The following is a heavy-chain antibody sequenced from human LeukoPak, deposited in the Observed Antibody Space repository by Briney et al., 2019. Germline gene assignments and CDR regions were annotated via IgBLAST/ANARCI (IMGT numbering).Heavy chain of an antibody. V-gene: IGHV4-59*01. J-gene: IGHJ4*02. CDR2: IYYSGST. CDR1: GGSISSYY. Sequence: PSETLSLTCTVSGGSISSYYWSWIRQPPGKGLEWIGYIYYSGSTNYTPSLKSRVTISVDTSKNHFSLRLSSVTAADTAVYYCARGDDYNVGYFDYWGQGTLVTVSS. CDR3: ARGDDYNVGYFDY. D-gene: IGHD5-24*01.